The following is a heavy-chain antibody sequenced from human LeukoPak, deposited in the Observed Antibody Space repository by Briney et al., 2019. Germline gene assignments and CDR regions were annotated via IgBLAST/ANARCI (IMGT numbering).Heavy chain of an antibody. J-gene: IGHJ6*03. D-gene: IGHD4-17*01. V-gene: IGHV3-48*03. CDR2: ISSSGSTI. CDR3: ARDYGDYNYYMDV. CDR1: GFTFSSYE. Sequence: GGSLRLSCAASGFTFSSYEMNWVRQAPAKGLEWVSYISSSGSTIYYADSVKGRFTISRDNAKNSLYLQMNSLRAEDTAVYYCARDYGDYNYYMDVWGKGTTVTISS.